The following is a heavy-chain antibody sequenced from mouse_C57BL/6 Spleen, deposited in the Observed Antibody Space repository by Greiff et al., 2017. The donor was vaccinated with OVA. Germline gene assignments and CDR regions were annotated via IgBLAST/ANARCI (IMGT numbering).Heavy chain of an antibody. CDR2: INPGSGGT. CDR3: ARSSGYVRFAY. D-gene: IGHD3-2*02. CDR1: GYAFTNYL. Sequence: VKVVDSGAELVRPGTSVKVSCKASGYAFTNYLIEWVKQRPGQGLEWIGVINPGSGGTNYNEKIKGKATLTADKSSSTAYMQLSSLTSEDSAVYFCARSSGYVRFAYWGQGTLFTVSA. J-gene: IGHJ3*01. V-gene: IGHV1-54*01.